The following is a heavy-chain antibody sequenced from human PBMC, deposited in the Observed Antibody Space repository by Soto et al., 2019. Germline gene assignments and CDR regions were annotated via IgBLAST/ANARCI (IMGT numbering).Heavy chain of an antibody. CDR1: GFTLTSHA. CDR3: ASLWFYDFLSRYDEWFDP. V-gene: IGHV1-3*04. J-gene: IGHJ5*02. D-gene: IGHD3-3*01. CDR2: ISIGNGNK. Sequence: ASVKVSCKASGFTLTSHAIHWVRQAPGQRPEWMGWISIGNGNKKYSEKFQGRVTMTHDASARTVYMELSSLKYEDTAVYYCASLWFYDFLSRYDEWFDPWGQGTLVTVSS.